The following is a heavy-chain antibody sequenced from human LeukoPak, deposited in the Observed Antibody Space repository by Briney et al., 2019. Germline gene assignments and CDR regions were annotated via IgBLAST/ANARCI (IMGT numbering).Heavy chain of an antibody. CDR2: IYTSGST. Sequence: PSQTLSLTCTVSGGSISSGSYYWSWIRQPAGKGLEWIGRIYTSGSTNYNSSLKSRVTISVDTSKNQFSLKLSSVTAADTAVYYCAREVAYDSSGYYYNYWGQGTLVTVSS. J-gene: IGHJ4*02. V-gene: IGHV4-61*02. D-gene: IGHD3-22*01. CDR1: GGSISSGSYY. CDR3: AREVAYDSSGYYYNY.